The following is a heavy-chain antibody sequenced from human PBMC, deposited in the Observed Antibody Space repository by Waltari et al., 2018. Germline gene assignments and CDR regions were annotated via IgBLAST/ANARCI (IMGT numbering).Heavy chain of an antibody. Sequence: QVQLVQSGAEVKKPGSSVKVSCKASGGTFSSFPVSWVRQAPGQGLEWMGRIIPILGIANYAQKFQGRVTITADKSTSTAYMELSSLRSEDTAVYYCATRTGDGDYWGQGTLVTVSS. J-gene: IGHJ4*02. D-gene: IGHD7-27*01. CDR1: GGTFSSFP. CDR2: IIPILGIA. V-gene: IGHV1-69*02. CDR3: ATRTGDGDY.